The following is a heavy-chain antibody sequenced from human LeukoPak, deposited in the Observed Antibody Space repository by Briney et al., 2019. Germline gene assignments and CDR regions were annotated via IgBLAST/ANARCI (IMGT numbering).Heavy chain of an antibody. CDR3: ARDRCSSTSCYRSYAFDI. CDR2: INHSGST. J-gene: IGHJ3*02. Sequence: SETQSLTCAVYGGSFSGYYWSWIRQPPGKGLEWIGEINHSGSTNYNPSLKSRVTISVDTSKNQFSLKLSSVTAADTAVYYCARDRCSSTSCYRSYAFDIWGQGTMVTVSS. V-gene: IGHV4-34*01. CDR1: GGSFSGYY. D-gene: IGHD2-2*01.